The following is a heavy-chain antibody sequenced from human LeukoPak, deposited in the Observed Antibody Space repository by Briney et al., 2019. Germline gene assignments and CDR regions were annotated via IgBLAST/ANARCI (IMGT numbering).Heavy chain of an antibody. D-gene: IGHD3-10*01. Sequence: GGSLRLSCAASGFTFSSYGMHWVRQAPGKGLEWVAFIRYDGSNKYYADSVKGRFTIFRDNSKNTLYLQMNSLRAEDTAVYYCAKDVRGYYYYMDVWGKGTTVTVSS. CDR2: IRYDGSNK. V-gene: IGHV3-30*02. CDR3: AKDVRGYYYYMDV. J-gene: IGHJ6*03. CDR1: GFTFSSYG.